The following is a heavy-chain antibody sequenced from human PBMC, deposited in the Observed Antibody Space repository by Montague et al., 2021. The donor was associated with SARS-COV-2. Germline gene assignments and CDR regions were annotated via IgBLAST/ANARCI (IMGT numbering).Heavy chain of an antibody. Sequence: SETLSLTCAVYGGSFSGYYCNWNCIRPRQGQERNGVRNLCGSTNSNPSLSIRVPISVDTSTNKYPLKLSFVTVAATAASDCARERYSFSHTRGSYWFDPWGQGTLVTVSS. J-gene: IGHJ5*01. CDR1: GGSFSGYY. D-gene: IGHD3-9*01. CDR2: RNLCGST. CDR3: ARERYSFSHTRGSYWFDP. V-gene: IGHV4-34*01.